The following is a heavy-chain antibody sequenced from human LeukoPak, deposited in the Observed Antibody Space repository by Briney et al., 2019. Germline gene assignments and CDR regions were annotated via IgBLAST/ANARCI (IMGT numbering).Heavy chain of an antibody. CDR2: INHSGST. D-gene: IGHD3-3*01. CDR1: GGSISSGGYS. V-gene: IGHV4-39*07. Sequence: SETLSLTCTVSGGSISSGGYSWSWIRQPPGKGLEWIGEINHSGSTNYNPSLKSRVTISVDTSKNQFSLKLSSVTAADTAVYYCARGRGLEWLPFNWFDPWGQGTLVTVSS. J-gene: IGHJ5*02. CDR3: ARGRGLEWLPFNWFDP.